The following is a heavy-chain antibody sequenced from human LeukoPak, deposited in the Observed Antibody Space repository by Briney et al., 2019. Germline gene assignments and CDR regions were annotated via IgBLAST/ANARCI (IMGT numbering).Heavy chain of an antibody. CDR1: GGSFSGYY. J-gene: IGHJ4*02. Sequence: SETLSLTCAVYGGSFSGYYWSWIRQPPGKGLEWIGEINHSGSTNYNPSLKSRVTISVDTSKNQFSLKLSSVTAAGTAVYYCARGRGYNSFDYWGQGTLVTVSS. V-gene: IGHV4-34*01. CDR3: ARGRGYNSFDY. D-gene: IGHD5-24*01. CDR2: INHSGST.